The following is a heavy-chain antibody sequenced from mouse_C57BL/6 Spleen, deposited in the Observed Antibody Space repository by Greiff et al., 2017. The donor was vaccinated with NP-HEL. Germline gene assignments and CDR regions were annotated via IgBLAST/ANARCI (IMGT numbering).Heavy chain of an antibody. V-gene: IGHV1-50*01. D-gene: IGHD2-4*01. Sequence: QVQLKQPGAELVKPGASVKLSCKASGYTFTSYWMQWVKQRPGQGLEWIGEIDPSDSYTNYNQKFKGKATLTVDTSSSTAYMQLSSLTSEDSAVYYCARSGDYDDAMDYWGQGTSVTVSS. CDR3: ARSGDYDDAMDY. J-gene: IGHJ4*01. CDR1: GYTFTSYW. CDR2: IDPSDSYT.